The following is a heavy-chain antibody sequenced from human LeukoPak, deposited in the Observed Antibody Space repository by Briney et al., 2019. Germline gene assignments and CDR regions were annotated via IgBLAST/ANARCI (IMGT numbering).Heavy chain of an antibody. J-gene: IGHJ4*02. V-gene: IGHV1-18*01. CDR2: ISANNGNT. CDR1: GYTFTSYG. D-gene: IGHD3-10*01. Sequence: ASVKVSCKASGYTFTSYGISWVRQAPGQGLEWMGWISANNGNTNYAQKLQGRVTMTTDTSTSTAYMELRGLRSDDTAVYYCARADFYYGSGSYYKKVFDYWGQGTLVTVSS. CDR3: ARADFYYGSGSYYKKVFDY.